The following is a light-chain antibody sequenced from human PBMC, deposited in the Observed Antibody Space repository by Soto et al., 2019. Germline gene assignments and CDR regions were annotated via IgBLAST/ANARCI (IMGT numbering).Light chain of an antibody. J-gene: IGKJ1*01. CDR3: QQSYSTPRT. CDR2: AAS. Sequence: DIQMTQSPSSLSASVGDRVTITCRASQSISSYLNWYQQKPGKAPNLLIYAASTLQSGVPSRFSGSGSGTDFTLTISSLQPEDFATYYCQQSYSTPRTFGQGNKVELK. V-gene: IGKV1-39*01. CDR1: QSISSY.